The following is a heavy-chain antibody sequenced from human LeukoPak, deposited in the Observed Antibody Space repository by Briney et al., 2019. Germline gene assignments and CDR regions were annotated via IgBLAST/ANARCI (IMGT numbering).Heavy chain of an antibody. CDR1: GFTFSSYA. CDR3: ARGQDTAMVLEYYFDY. D-gene: IGHD5-18*01. CDR2: IYSGGST. V-gene: IGHV3-53*01. J-gene: IGHJ4*02. Sequence: GGSLRLSCAASGFTFSSYAMSWVRQAPGKGLEWVSVIYSGGSTYYADSVKGRFTISRDNSKNTLYLQMNSLRAEDTAVYYCARGQDTAMVLEYYFDYWGQGTLVTVSS.